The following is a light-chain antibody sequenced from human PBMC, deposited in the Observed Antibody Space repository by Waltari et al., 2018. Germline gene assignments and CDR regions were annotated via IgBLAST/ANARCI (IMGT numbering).Light chain of an antibody. CDR2: WAS. V-gene: IGKV4-1*01. CDR3: QQYYSFPLT. CDR1: QSVLLSFDYKNY. J-gene: IGKJ4*01. Sequence: DIVMTQSPDSLTVSLGERATIHCKSSQSVLLSFDYKNYLAWYQQLPGQPPKLLIYWASTRESGVPDRFSGSESGTDFTLTISSLQAEDVAVYYCQQYYSFPLTFGGGTKVEIK.